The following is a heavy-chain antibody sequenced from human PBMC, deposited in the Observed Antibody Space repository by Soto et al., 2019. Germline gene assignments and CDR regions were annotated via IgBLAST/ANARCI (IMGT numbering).Heavy chain of an antibody. CDR2: INHSGST. Sequence: SETLSLTCAVYGGSLSGYYWSWIRQPPGKGLEWIGEINHSGSTNYNPSLKSRVTISVDTSKNQFSLKLSSMTAADTAVYYCARAEVVVVPAGYYYYMDVWGKGTTVTVSS. CDR3: ARAEVVVVPAGYYYYMDV. D-gene: IGHD2-2*01. J-gene: IGHJ6*03. CDR1: GGSLSGYY. V-gene: IGHV4-34*01.